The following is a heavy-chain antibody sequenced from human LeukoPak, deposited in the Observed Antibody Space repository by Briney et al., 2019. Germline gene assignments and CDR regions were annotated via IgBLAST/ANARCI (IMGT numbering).Heavy chain of an antibody. Sequence: HPGGSLRLSCAASGFTFSSYAMHWFRQAPGKGLEWVAVISYDGSNKYYADSVKGRFTISRDNSKNTLYLQMNSLRAEDTAVYYCARDGPAAIAYYFDYWGQGTLVTVSS. V-gene: IGHV3-30-3*01. CDR2: ISYDGSNK. CDR1: GFTFSSYA. CDR3: ARDGPAAIAYYFDY. J-gene: IGHJ4*02. D-gene: IGHD2-2*02.